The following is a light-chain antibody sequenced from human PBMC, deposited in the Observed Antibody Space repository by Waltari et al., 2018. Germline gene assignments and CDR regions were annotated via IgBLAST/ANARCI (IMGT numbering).Light chain of an antibody. CDR2: DAS. Sequence: EIVLTQSPATLSLSPGEIATLSCRASQIVSSYLAWYQQKPGQAPRLLIYDASNRATGLPARLSGRGSGADFTLTSSSLEPEDFAVYYWQQRSNWPRTFGQGTKVEIK. CDR1: QIVSSY. CDR3: QQRSNWPRT. J-gene: IGKJ1*01. V-gene: IGKV3-11*01.